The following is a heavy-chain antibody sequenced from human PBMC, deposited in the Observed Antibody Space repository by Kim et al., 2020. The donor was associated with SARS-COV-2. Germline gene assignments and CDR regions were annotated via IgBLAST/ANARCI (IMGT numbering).Heavy chain of an antibody. V-gene: IGHV1-3*01. Sequence: ASVKVSCKASGYTFTSYAMHWVRQAPGQRLEWMGWINAGNGNTKYSQKFQGRVTITRDTSASTAYMELSSLRSEDTAVYYCARDLLVRGVQSRNWFDPWGQGTLVTVSS. CDR1: GYTFTSYA. J-gene: IGHJ5*02. CDR2: INAGNGNT. CDR3: ARDLLVRGVQSRNWFDP. D-gene: IGHD3-10*01.